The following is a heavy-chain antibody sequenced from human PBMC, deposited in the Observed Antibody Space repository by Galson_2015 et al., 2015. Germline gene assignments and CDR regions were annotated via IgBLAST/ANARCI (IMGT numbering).Heavy chain of an antibody. CDR3: VREDRYDEILTCYSKGWFDP. CDR2: IHGYNGNT. V-gene: IGHV1-18*04. Sequence: SVKVSCKASGYTFSEYAISWVRQAPGQGLEWMGRIHGYNGNTNYAEKFQGRVTMTTDTSTSTAYVELRSLRSDDTAFYYCVREDRYDEILTCYSKGWFDPWGPGTLVTVSS. D-gene: IGHD3-9*01. J-gene: IGHJ5*02. CDR1: GYTFSEYA.